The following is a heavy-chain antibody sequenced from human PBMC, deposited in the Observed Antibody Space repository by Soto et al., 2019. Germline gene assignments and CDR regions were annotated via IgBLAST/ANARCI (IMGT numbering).Heavy chain of an antibody. D-gene: IGHD4-17*01. CDR3: ARGPSYSDSYFDY. CDR1: EFTFSNYA. V-gene: IGHV3-30*03. Sequence: GSLRLSCAASEFTFSNYAMHWVRQPPGKGLQWLAVISYDGNNKYYADSVGGRFTISRDNSKNTVYLQMNSLRLEDTAVYYCARGPSYSDSYFDYWGQGTLVTVSS. J-gene: IGHJ4*02. CDR2: ISYDGNNK.